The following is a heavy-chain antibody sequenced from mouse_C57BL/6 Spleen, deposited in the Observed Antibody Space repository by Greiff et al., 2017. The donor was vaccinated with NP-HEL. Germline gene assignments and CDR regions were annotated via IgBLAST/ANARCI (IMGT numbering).Heavy chain of an antibody. V-gene: IGHV14-1*01. CDR3: TTRGLLRKEGDY. J-gene: IGHJ4*01. CDR2: IDPEDGDT. D-gene: IGHD1-1*01. Sequence: EVQLQQSGAELVRPGASVKLSCTASGFNIKDYYMHWVEQRPEQGLEWIGRIDPEDGDTEYAPKFQGKATLTADTSSNTAYLQLSSLTSEDTAVYYCTTRGLLRKEGDYWGQGTSVTVSS. CDR1: GFNIKDYY.